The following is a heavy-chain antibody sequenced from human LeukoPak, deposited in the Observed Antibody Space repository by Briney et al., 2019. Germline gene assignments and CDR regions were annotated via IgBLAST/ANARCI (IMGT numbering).Heavy chain of an antibody. CDR1: GYTFTSYD. J-gene: IGHJ6*01. V-gene: IGHV1-8*01. CDR3: ARYSSSWYFMNYYGMDV. D-gene: IGHD6-13*01. CDR2: MNPNSGNT. Sequence: ASVKVSCKASGYTFTSYDINWVRQATGQGLEWMGWMNPNSGNTGYAQKFQGRVTMTRSTSISTAYMELSSLRSEDTAVYYCARYSSSWYFMNYYGMDVWGQGTTVTVSS.